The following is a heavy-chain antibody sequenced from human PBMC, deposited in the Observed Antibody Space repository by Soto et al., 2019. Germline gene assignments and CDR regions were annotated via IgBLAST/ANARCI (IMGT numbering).Heavy chain of an antibody. CDR3: ARSEIGMTTVNSFDY. J-gene: IGHJ4*02. V-gene: IGHV4-30-4*01. Sequence: PSETLSLTCTVSGGSISSGDYYWSWIRQPPGKGLEWIGYIYYSGSTYYNPSLKSRVTISVDTSKNQFSLKLSSVTAADTAVYYCARSEIGMTTVNSFDYWGQGTLVTVSS. CDR1: GGSISSGDYY. CDR2: IYYSGST. D-gene: IGHD4-17*01.